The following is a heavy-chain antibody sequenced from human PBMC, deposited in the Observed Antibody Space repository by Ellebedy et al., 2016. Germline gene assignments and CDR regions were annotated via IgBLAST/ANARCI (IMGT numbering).Heavy chain of an antibody. CDR3: ARGAAVAGTSRDFDY. D-gene: IGHD6-19*01. J-gene: IGHJ4*02. V-gene: IGHV4-34*01. CDR1: GGSFSGYY. CDR2: INHSGST. Sequence: GSLRLSXAVYGGSFSGYYWSWIRQPPGKGLEWIGEINHSGSTNYNPSLKSRVTISVDTSKNQFSLKLSSVTAADTAVYYCARGAAVAGTSRDFDYWGQGTLVTVSS.